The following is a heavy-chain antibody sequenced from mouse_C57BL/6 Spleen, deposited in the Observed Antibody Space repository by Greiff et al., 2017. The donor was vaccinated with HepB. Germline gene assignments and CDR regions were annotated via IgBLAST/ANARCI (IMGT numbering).Heavy chain of an antibody. Sequence: QVQLQQSGAELVKPGASVKISCKASGYAFSSYWMNWVKQRPGKGLEWIGQIYPGDGDTNYNGKFKGKATLTADKSSSTAYMQLSSLTSEDSAVYFCAPSYYDYDGWYFDVWGTGTTVTVSS. CDR1: GYAFSSYW. CDR3: APSYYDYDGWYFDV. CDR2: IYPGDGDT. J-gene: IGHJ1*03. V-gene: IGHV1-80*01. D-gene: IGHD2-4*01.